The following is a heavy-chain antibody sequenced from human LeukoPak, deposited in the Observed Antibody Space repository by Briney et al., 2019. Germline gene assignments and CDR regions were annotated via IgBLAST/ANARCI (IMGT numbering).Heavy chain of an antibody. CDR3: ARLLYSPERRKDY. V-gene: IGHV3-7*01. Sequence: GGSLRLSCAASGVTSSRYWMSWVRQAPGPGREGVANIKQDGSEKYYVDTVNARFTISRHKAKHSLYLQMNSVRGADKTAYYCARLLYSPERRKDYWGQGTLVTGSS. D-gene: IGHD1-1*01. CDR2: IKQDGSEK. CDR1: GVTSSRYW. J-gene: IGHJ4*02.